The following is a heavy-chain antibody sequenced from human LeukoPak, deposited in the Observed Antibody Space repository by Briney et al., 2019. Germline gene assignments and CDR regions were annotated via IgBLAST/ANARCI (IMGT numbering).Heavy chain of an antibody. CDR1: GFTFSSYA. V-gene: IGHV3-23*01. CDR3: ARDRHDYGDYASFDP. CDR2: ISGSGGST. Sequence: GGSLRLSCAASGFTFSSYAMSWVRQAPGKGLEWVSAISGSGGSTYYADSVKGRFTISRDNSKNTLYLQMNSLRAEDTAVYYCARDRHDYGDYASFDPWGQGTLVTVSS. J-gene: IGHJ5*02. D-gene: IGHD4-17*01.